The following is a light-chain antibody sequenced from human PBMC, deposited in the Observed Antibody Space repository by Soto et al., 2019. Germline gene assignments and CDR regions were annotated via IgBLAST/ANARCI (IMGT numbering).Light chain of an antibody. CDR2: DVN. J-gene: IGLJ1*01. CDR3: SLYTSKGSLI. V-gene: IGLV2-18*01. Sequence: QSVLTQPPSVSGSPGQSVTISCTGTTSDIDNYDSVSWYQQAPGTAPKLIIYDVNNRPSGAPDRFSGSTSGNTASLTISRLQAEDETDYFCSLYTSKGSLIFGPGTKLTVL. CDR1: TSDIDNYDS.